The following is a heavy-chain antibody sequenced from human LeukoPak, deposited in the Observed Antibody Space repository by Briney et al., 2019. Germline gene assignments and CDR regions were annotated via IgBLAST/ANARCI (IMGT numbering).Heavy chain of an antibody. CDR3: ARGFYDYGDSGAFDI. V-gene: IGHV5-51*01. CDR2: IYPGDSDT. J-gene: IGHJ3*02. Sequence: GESLKISCKGSGYSFTSYWIGWVRQMPGKGLEWMGTIYPGDSDTRYSPSFQGQVTISADKSISTAYLQWSSLKASDTAMYYCARGFYDYGDSGAFDIWGQGTMVTVSS. CDR1: GYSFTSYW. D-gene: IGHD4-17*01.